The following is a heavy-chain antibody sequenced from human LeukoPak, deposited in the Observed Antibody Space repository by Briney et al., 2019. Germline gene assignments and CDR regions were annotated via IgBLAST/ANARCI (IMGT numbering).Heavy chain of an antibody. CDR2: ISSSSSYI. J-gene: IGHJ4*02. V-gene: IGHV3-21*04. CDR3: AKDLVVVVNGFDY. Sequence: PGGSLRLSCAASGFTFSSYSMNWVRQAPGKGLEWVSSISSSSSYIYYADSVKGRFTISRDNAKNSLYLQMNSLRAEDTAVYYCAKDLVVVVNGFDYWGQGTLVTVSS. D-gene: IGHD3-22*01. CDR1: GFTFSSYS.